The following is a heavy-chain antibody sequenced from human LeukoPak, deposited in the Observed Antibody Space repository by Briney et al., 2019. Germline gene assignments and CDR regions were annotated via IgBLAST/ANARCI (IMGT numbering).Heavy chain of an antibody. J-gene: IGHJ3*02. CDR2: TYTSGST. D-gene: IGHD3-10*01. Sequence: SETLSLTCTVSGGSISSYYWSWIRQPAGKGLEWIGRTYTSGSTNYNPSLKSRVTMSVDTSKNQFSLKLSSVTAADTAVYYCARGHRFGESAHAFGIWGQGTMVTVSS. CDR1: GGSISSYY. V-gene: IGHV4-4*07. CDR3: ARGHRFGESAHAFGI.